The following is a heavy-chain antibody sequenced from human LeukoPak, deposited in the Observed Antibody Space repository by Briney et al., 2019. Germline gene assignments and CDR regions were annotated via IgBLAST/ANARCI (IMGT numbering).Heavy chain of an antibody. CDR3: ARSGTTMGNHWFDP. CDR2: INHSGST. CDR1: GGSFSGYY. J-gene: IGHJ5*02. V-gene: IGHV4-34*01. D-gene: IGHD1-1*01. Sequence: SETLSLTCAVYGGSFSGYYWSWIRQPPGKGLEWIGEINHSGSTNYNPSLKSRVTISVDTSKNQFSLKLSSVTAADTAVYYCARSGTTMGNHWFDPWGQGTLVTVSS.